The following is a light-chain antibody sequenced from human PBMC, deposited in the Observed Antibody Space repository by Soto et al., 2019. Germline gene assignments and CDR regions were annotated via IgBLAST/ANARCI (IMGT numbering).Light chain of an antibody. V-gene: IGKV3-11*01. CDR2: GVS. Sequence: EIGMTQSPATLSLSPEERATLSCRASQRLSDYIAWYQQTPGQPPRLIIYGVSTRATGVPARFSGSGSGTEFTLTINNLEPEDFAVYYCQQRGSPTWTFGQGTKVEVK. CDR1: QRLSDY. J-gene: IGKJ1*01. CDR3: QQRGSPTWT.